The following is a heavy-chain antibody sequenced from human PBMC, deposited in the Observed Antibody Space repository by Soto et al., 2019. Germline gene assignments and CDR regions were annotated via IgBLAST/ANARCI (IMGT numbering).Heavy chain of an antibody. J-gene: IGHJ4*02. CDR1: GFTFDDYG. V-gene: IGHV3-20*04. Sequence: GGSLRLSCAASGFTFDDYGMSWVRQAPGKGLEWVSGINWNGGSTGYADSVKGRFTISRDNAKNSLNLQMNSLRAEDTALYYCLRGILTGYGVGSGFDYWGQGTLVTVSS. CDR3: LRGILTGYGVGSGFDY. CDR2: INWNGGST. D-gene: IGHD3-9*01.